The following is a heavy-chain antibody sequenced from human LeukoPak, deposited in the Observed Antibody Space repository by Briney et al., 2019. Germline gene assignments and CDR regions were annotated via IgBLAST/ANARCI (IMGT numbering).Heavy chain of an antibody. CDR2: ISYHARDQ. CDR3: AAQPCSGGVCYLDY. V-gene: IGHV3-30*04. Sequence: GRSLRLSCAASGFTFSSYAMHWVRQAPGKGLEWVTVISYHARDQFCADSVKGRFTVSRDNSKNTLYLQMNSLRAEDSAVYYCAAQPCSGGVCYLDYWGQGTLVTVSS. CDR1: GFTFSSYA. J-gene: IGHJ4*02. D-gene: IGHD2-8*02.